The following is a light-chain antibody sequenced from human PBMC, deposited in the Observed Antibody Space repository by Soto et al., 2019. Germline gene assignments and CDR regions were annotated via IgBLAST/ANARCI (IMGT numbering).Light chain of an antibody. CDR3: CSYAGSRYV. J-gene: IGLJ1*01. Sequence: QSALTQPASVSGSPGQSITISCTGTTSDVGSYNLVSWYQQHPGKAPKLMIYEVSKRPSGVSNRFSGSKSGNTASLTISGLQAEDEADYYCCSYAGSRYVFGTGTKATVL. CDR1: TSDVGSYNL. CDR2: EVS. V-gene: IGLV2-23*02.